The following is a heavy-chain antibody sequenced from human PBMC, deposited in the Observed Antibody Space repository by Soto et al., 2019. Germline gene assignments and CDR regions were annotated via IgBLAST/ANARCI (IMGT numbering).Heavy chain of an antibody. V-gene: IGHV3-23*01. CDR1: GFTFSSYA. Sequence: EVQLLESGGGLVQPGGSLRLSCAASGFTFSSYAMSWVRQAPGKGLEWVSAISGSGGSTYYADSVKGRFTISRDNPKNTLNLQMNSLRAEDTAVFYCAYSSTPFDYWGQGTLVTVSS. CDR2: ISGSGGST. CDR3: AYSSTPFDY. J-gene: IGHJ4*02. D-gene: IGHD6-13*01.